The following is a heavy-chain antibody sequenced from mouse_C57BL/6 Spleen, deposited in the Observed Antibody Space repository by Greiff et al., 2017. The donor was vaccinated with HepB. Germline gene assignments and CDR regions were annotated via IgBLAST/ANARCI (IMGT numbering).Heavy chain of an antibody. CDR1: GYTFTSYW. CDR3: AREGYFPFYAMDY. V-gene: IGHV1-55*01. Sequence: VKLQQPGAELVKPGASVKMSCKASGYTFTSYWITWVKQRPGQGLEWIGDIYPGSGSTNYNEKFKSKATLTVDTSSSTAYMQLSSLTSEDSAVYYCAREGYFPFYAMDYWGQGTSVTVSS. D-gene: IGHD3-2*02. J-gene: IGHJ4*01. CDR2: IYPGSGST.